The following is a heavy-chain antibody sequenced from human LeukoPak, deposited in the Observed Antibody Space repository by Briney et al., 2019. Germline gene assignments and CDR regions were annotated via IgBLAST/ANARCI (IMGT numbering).Heavy chain of an antibody. V-gene: IGHV4-39*07. J-gene: IGHJ4*02. Sequence: SETLSLTCTVSAGSIGSTTYYWGWIRQPPGKGLEWIGSIYYSGTTYYNPSLKSRVSISVDTSKNQFSLKLSSVIAADTALYYCAQHSSGYSTFGNWGQGTLVTVSS. CDR2: IYYSGTT. CDR1: AGSIGSTTYY. D-gene: IGHD3-22*01. CDR3: AQHSSGYSTFGN.